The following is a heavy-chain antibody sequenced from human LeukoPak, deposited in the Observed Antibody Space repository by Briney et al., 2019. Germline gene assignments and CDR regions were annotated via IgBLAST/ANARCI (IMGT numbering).Heavy chain of an antibody. Sequence: SETLSLTCTVSGASIRSYYWGWLRQPAGKGLEWIGRIVPSGITNYNPSLESRVTMSVDTSKNQFSRNLKSVTAADTAVYYCAKEGAAPGPDFDYWGQGILVIVSS. V-gene: IGHV4-4*07. CDR1: GASIRSYY. CDR2: IVPSGIT. J-gene: IGHJ4*02. D-gene: IGHD6-13*01. CDR3: AKEGAAPGPDFDY.